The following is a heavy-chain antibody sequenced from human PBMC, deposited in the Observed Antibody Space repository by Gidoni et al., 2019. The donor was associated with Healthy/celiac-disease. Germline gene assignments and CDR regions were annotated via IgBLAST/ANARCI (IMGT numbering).Heavy chain of an antibody. D-gene: IGHD2-15*01. CDR2: INHSGST. CDR1: GGSFSGYY. V-gene: IGHV4-34*01. J-gene: IGHJ6*03. Sequence: QVQLQQWGAGLLKPSETLSLTCAVYGGSFSGYYWSWIRQPPGKGLEWIGEINHSGSTNYNPSLKSRVTISVDTSKNQFSLKLSSVTAADTAVYYCAARGSSRGSYYYYYMDVWGKGTTVTVSS. CDR3: AARGSSRGSYYYYYMDV.